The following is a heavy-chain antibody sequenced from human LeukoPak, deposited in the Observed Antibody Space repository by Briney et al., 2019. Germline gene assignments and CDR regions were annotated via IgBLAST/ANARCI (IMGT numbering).Heavy chain of an antibody. Sequence: GGSLRLSCAASGFTFSSYGMHWVRQAPGKGLEWVAFIRYDGSNKYYADSVKGRFTISRDNSKNTLYLQMKSLRAEDTAVYYCAKGGGYEAQYYYYYLDVWGKGTTVTIS. J-gene: IGHJ6*03. CDR2: IRYDGSNK. CDR3: AKGGGYEAQYYYYYLDV. CDR1: GFTFSSYG. D-gene: IGHD5-12*01. V-gene: IGHV3-30*02.